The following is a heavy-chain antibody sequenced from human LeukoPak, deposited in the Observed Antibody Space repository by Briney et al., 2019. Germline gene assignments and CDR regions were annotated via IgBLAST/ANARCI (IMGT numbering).Heavy chain of an antibody. CDR1: GFTLSGSA. D-gene: IGHD2-2*01. J-gene: IGHJ3*02. CDR3: TSIVVVPAATDAFDI. CDR2: IRSKANSYAT. Sequence: PGGSLRLSCAASGFTLSGSAMHWVRQASGKGLEWVGRIRSKANSYATAYAASVKGRFTISRDDSKNTAYLQMNSPKTEDTAVYYCTSIVVVPAATDAFDIWGQGTMVTVSS. V-gene: IGHV3-73*01.